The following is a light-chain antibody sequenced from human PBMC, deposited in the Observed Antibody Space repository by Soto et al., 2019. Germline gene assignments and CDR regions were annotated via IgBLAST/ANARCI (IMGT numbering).Light chain of an antibody. V-gene: IGKV1-39*01. J-gene: IGKJ5*01. Sequence: DIQVTQSPSSLSASVVDRVTIACRASQSIINHLNWYQHKPGKAPKLLIYAASNLQRGVPSRFRGSGSGTDFTLTISSLQPEDFATYYCQKSYSTPITCGQGTRLEIK. CDR1: QSIINH. CDR2: AAS. CDR3: QKSYSTPIT.